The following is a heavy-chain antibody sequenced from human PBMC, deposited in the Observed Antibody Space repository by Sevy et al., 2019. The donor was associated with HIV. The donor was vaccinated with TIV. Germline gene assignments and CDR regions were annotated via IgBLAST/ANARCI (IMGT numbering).Heavy chain of an antibody. CDR3: AGRGLLDDVGRRNWYFDL. J-gene: IGHJ2*01. D-gene: IGHD1-1*01. Sequence: SETLSLTCAVDSGSLRGYYWSWIRQPPGKTLEWIGEISHSGNVNYSPSLKSRLAISIHRSSTQFTLTLNSVTAADTAVYYCAGRGLLDDVGRRNWYFDLWGRGTQVTVSS. V-gene: IGHV4-34*01. CDR1: SGSLRGYY. CDR2: ISHSGNV.